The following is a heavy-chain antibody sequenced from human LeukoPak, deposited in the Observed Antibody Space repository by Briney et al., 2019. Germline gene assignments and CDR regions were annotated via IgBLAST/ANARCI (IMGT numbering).Heavy chain of an antibody. CDR3: ARSYGVTYYYYGMDV. CDR2: INHSGST. V-gene: IGHV4-34*01. Sequence: SXIXXPXGXGVEGIAQINHSGSTNYNPSLKSRVTISVDTSKNQFSLKLSSVTAADTAVYYCARSYGVTYYYYGMDVWGQGTTVTVSS. D-gene: IGHD4-17*01. J-gene: IGHJ6*02.